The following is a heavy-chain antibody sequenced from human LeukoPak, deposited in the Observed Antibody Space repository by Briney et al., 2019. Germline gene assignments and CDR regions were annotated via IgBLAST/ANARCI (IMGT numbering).Heavy chain of an antibody. Sequence: GGSLRLSCTASGFTFSSYAMSWVRQAPGKGLEWVSPINGSGGSTYYADSVKRRFTISRDNSKNTLYLQINSRRAEDTAVYYCPNRYGSGSNSGGYYYYYRMDVWGQGTTVTVSS. CDR3: PNRYGSGSNSGGYYYYYRMDV. J-gene: IGHJ6*02. CDR2: INGSGGST. CDR1: GFTFSSYA. V-gene: IGHV3-23*01. D-gene: IGHD3-10*01.